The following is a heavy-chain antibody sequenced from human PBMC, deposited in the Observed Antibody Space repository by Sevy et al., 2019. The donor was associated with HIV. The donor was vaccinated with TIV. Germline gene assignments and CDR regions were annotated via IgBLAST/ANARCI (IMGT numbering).Heavy chain of an antibody. CDR3: ARDGGAYTYGTGKY. Sequence: GPLRLSCAASRFTFSTYAMHWVRQAPGKGLEWVSVISYDGNIKYYADSVKGRFTISRDDSKNTLYLQMNSLRAEDTAVYYCARDGGAYTYGTGKYWGQGTLVTVSS. V-gene: IGHV3-30-3*01. D-gene: IGHD5-18*01. CDR1: RFTFSTYA. J-gene: IGHJ4*02. CDR2: ISYDGNIK.